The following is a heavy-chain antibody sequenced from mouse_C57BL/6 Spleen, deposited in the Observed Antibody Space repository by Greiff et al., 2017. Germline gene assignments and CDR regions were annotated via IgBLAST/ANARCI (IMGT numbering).Heavy chain of an antibody. D-gene: IGHD2-1*01. V-gene: IGHV1-64*01. CDR2: IHPNSGST. Sequence: QVQLQQPGAELVKPGASVKLSCKASGYIFTSYWMHWVKQRPGQGLEWIGMIHPNSGSTNYNEKFKSKATLTVDKSSSTAYMQLSSLTSEDSAVYYCAREDYGNYLNYFDYWGQGTTLTVSS. CDR1: GYIFTSYW. J-gene: IGHJ2*01. CDR3: AREDYGNYLNYFDY.